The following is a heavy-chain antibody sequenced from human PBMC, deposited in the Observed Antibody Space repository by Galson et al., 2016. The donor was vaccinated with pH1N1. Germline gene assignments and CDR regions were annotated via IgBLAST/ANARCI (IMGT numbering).Heavy chain of an antibody. CDR1: GSTLGDFY. CDR2: ITKRPEGYTT. Sequence: SLRLSCAASGSTLGDFYMDWVRQAPGKGREWVGRITKRPEGYTTQDAASVRGRFIISREDSKDLLYLQMNSMTTEDTAVYYCTRENHHKFDYWGQGTLVTVSS. CDR3: TRENHHKFDY. V-gene: IGHV3-72*01. J-gene: IGHJ4*02.